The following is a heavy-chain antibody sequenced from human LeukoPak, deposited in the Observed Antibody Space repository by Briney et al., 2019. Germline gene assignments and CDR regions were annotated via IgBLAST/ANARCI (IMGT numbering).Heavy chain of an antibody. CDR2: IYHSGST. J-gene: IGHJ4*02. Sequence: SETLSLTCAVSGGSISSSNWWSWVRQPPGKGLEWIGEIYHSGSTNYNPSLKSRVTISVDKSKNQFSLKLSSVTAADTAVYYCARSPMVTSPYYFDYWGQGTLVTVSS. D-gene: IGHD5-18*01. CDR1: GGSISSSNW. CDR3: ARSPMVTSPYYFDY. V-gene: IGHV4-4*02.